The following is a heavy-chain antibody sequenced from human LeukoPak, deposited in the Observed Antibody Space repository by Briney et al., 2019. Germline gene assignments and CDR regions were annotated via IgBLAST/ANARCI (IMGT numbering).Heavy chain of an antibody. Sequence: PSETLSLTCTVSGGSISSYYWNWIRQPPGKGLEWIGYIYYSGSTNYNPSLKSRVTISVDSSKNQFSLKLSSVTAADTAVYYCARDGGGVWNYYGMDVWGQGTTVTVSS. CDR2: IYYSGST. V-gene: IGHV4-59*01. D-gene: IGHD2-15*01. CDR3: ARDGGGVWNYYGMDV. J-gene: IGHJ6*02. CDR1: GGSISSYY.